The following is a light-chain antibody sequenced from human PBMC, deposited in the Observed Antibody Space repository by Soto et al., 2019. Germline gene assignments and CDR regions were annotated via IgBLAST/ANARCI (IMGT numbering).Light chain of an antibody. Sequence: DIQMTQSPSSLSASVGDRVTITCRASQSISNSLNWYQQKPGKAPDLLIYTTSSLQSGVPSRFSGSGSGTDFTLTISSLQPEDFATYYCQQGYSTPPTFGGGTNVEIK. CDR1: QSISNS. V-gene: IGKV1-39*01. CDR3: QQGYSTPPT. CDR2: TTS. J-gene: IGKJ4*01.